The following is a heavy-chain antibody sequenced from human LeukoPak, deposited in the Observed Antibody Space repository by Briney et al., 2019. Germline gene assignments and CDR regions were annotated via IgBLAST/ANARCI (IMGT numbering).Heavy chain of an antibody. V-gene: IGHV3-23*01. CDR3: AKVTGTFDY. J-gene: IGHJ4*02. CDR2: ITGRDDST. D-gene: IGHD1-7*01. CDR1: GFAFSSAA. Sequence: GGSLRLSCAASGFAFSSAALTWVRQVPGKGLEWVSTITGRDDSTYYADSVKGRFTISRDNSKNTLYLQMNSLRAEDTAVYYCAKVTGTFDYWGQGTLVTVSS.